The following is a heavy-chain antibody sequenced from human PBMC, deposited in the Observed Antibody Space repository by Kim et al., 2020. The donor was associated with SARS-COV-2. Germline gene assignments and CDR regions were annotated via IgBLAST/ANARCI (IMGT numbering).Heavy chain of an antibody. CDR2: INWNGGST. V-gene: IGHV3-20*01. CDR1: GFTFDDYG. D-gene: IGHD2-2*01. J-gene: IGHJ6*02. CDR3: ARVGDIVVVPAAMHLYYYSYYGMDV. Sequence: GGSLRLSCAASGFTFDDYGMSWVRQAPGKGLEWVSGINWNGGSTGYADSVKGRFTISRDNAKNSLYLQMNSLRAEDTALYHCARVGDIVVVPAAMHLYYYSYYGMDVWGQGATGTVSS.